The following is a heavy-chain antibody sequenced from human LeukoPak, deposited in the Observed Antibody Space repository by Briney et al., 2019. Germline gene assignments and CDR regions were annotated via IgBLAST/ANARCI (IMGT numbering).Heavy chain of an antibody. D-gene: IGHD1-26*01. CDR2: VNAYNGDT. CDR3: ARTEETKGRFDY. J-gene: IGHJ4*02. Sequence: GASVKVSCKASGYTFTSYGISWVRQAPGQGLEWVGYVNAYNGDTNHAQKFQGRVTMTTDTSTTTVYMHLRSLGSEDTAVYYCARTEETKGRFDYWGQGTLVTVSS. V-gene: IGHV1-18*01. CDR1: GYTFTSYG.